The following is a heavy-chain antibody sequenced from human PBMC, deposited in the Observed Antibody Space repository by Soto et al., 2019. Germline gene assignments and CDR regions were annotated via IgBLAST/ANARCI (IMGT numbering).Heavy chain of an antibody. J-gene: IGHJ4*02. CDR1: GGSVSNYY. D-gene: IGHD3-9*01. CDR3: ARLEGLATISYYFDF. CDR2: IDFSGNT. Sequence: PSERMSLTCAVSGGSVSNYYWSWIRQHPGKGLEWIGSIDFSGNTNYNPSLQTRVTISLDKSKSQFSLKLNSVTAADSAVYFCARLEGLATISYYFDFWGQGALVTVSS. V-gene: IGHV4-59*08.